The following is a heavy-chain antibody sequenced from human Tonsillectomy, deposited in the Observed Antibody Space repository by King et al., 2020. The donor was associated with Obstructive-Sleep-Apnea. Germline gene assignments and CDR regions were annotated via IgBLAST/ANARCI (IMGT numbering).Heavy chain of an antibody. Sequence: QLVQSGAEVKKPGASVKVSCKASGYTFTSYDFNWRLQATGQGLEWMGLMNLNSGNTGYAMKYQGRGTMTRNTSIITAYMELSSLRSEDTAVYYCARGVCSSTSCYAEGTDYYYGMDVWGQGTTVTVSS. V-gene: IGHV1-8*01. CDR2: MNLNSGNT. CDR3: ARGVCSSTSCYAEGTDYYYGMDV. D-gene: IGHD2-2*01. J-gene: IGHJ6*02. CDR1: GYTFTSYD.